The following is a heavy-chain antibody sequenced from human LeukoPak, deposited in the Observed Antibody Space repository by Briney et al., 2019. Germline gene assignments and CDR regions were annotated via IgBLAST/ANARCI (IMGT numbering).Heavy chain of an antibody. CDR3: ANLDTAMGSYDY. Sequence: GGSLRLSCAASGFTFSSYSMNWNRQPPGKGLEWVSSISSSSSYIYYADSVKGRFTISRDNAKNSLYLQMNSLRAEDTAVYYCANLDTAMGSYDYWGQGTLVTVSS. J-gene: IGHJ4*02. CDR2: ISSSSSYI. V-gene: IGHV3-21*04. CDR1: GFTFSSYS. D-gene: IGHD5-18*01.